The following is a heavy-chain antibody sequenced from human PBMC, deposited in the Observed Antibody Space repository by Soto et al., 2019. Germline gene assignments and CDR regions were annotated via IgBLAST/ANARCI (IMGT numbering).Heavy chain of an antibody. CDR1: GFTFDDYA. V-gene: IGHV3-9*01. D-gene: IGHD1-7*01. CDR3: AKGGDNWNSYLHY. Sequence: EVQLVESGGGLVQPGRSLRLSCAASGFTFDDYAMHWVRQAPGKGLEWVSGISWNSGSIGYADSVKGRFTISRDNAKNSLYLQMNSMRAEDTALYYCAKGGDNWNSYLHYWGQGTLVTVSS. CDR2: ISWNSGSI. J-gene: IGHJ4*02.